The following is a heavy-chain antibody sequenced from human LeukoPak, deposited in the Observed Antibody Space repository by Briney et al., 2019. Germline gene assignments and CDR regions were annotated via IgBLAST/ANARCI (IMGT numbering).Heavy chain of an antibody. D-gene: IGHD1-20*01. CDR2: INPNSGGT. CDR1: GYTFTGYY. CDR3: ARDQSITGYNWFDP. Sequence: GASVKVSCKASGYTFTGYYMHWVRQAPGQGLEWMGWINPNSGGTNYAQKFQGRVTMTRDTSISTAYMELSRLGSDDTAVYYCARDQSITGYNWFDPWGQGTLVTVSS. J-gene: IGHJ5*02. V-gene: IGHV1-2*02.